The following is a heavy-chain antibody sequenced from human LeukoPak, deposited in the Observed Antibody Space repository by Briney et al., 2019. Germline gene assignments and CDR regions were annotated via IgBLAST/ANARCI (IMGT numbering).Heavy chain of an antibody. CDR1: GGTFPDYG. CDR3: ASDGGFEYYFDY. CDR2: IIPIFTTA. V-gene: IGHV1-69*06. J-gene: IGHJ4*02. D-gene: IGHD2/OR15-2a*01. Sequence: ASVKVSCKSSGGTFPDYGISWVRHAPGQGLEWMGRIIPIFTTANYAQKFQGRVTITADTSTNTAYMELTSLRSEDTAVYYCASDGGFEYYFDYWGQGTLLTVSS.